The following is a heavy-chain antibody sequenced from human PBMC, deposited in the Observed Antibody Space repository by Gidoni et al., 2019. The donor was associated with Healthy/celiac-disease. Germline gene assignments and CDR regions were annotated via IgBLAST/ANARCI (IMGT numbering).Heavy chain of an antibody. V-gene: IGHV3-30*18. CDR3: AKEDCSGGSCYTYYYYGMDV. D-gene: IGHD2-15*01. CDR2: ISHDGSNK. CDR1: GVTLGSYG. J-gene: IGHJ6*02. Sequence: QVQLVESGGGVVQPGRSLRLSCAASGVTLGSYGMHRVRQAPGKGLEWVAVISHDGSNKSYADSVKGRFTISRDNSKNTLYLQMNSLRAEDTAVYYCAKEDCSGGSCYTYYYYGMDVWGQGTTVTVSS.